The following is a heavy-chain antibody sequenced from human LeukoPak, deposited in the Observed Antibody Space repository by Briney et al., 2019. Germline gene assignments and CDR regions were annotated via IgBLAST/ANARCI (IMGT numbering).Heavy chain of an antibody. Sequence: GGSLRLSCAASGFTFSSSGMHWVRQAPGKGLEWVAFIRYGGSHKYYADSVKGRFTFSRDNAKNSLYLQMNSLRAEDTAVYYCARGADHLDYWGQGTLVTVSS. CDR2: IRYGGSHK. CDR3: ARGADHLDY. J-gene: IGHJ4*02. CDR1: GFTFSSSG. V-gene: IGHV3-30*02.